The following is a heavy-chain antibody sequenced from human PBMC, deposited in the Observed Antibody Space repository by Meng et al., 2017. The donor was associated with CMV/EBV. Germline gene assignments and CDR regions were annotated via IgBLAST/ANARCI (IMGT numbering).Heavy chain of an antibody. CDR3: AREYACY. CDR1: GFIFRSYA. J-gene: IGHJ4*02. CDR2: ISYDGSNK. Sequence: VHVGACWGGLFHTGGSLRRSCAASGFIFRSYARHCVRQAPGKGLEWVAVISYDGSNKHYADSVKGRFTNSRDNSKNTLYLQMTSLSAEDTDVYYCAREYACYWGQGTLVTVSS. V-gene: IGHV3-30-3*01.